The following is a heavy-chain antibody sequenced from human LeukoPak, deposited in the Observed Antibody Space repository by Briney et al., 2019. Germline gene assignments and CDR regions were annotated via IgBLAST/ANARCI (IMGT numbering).Heavy chain of an antibody. CDR1: GFTFSIAW. D-gene: IGHD3-3*01. CDR2: IKRRGDGETR. V-gene: IGHV3-15*01. Sequence: GGSLRLSCAASGFTFSIAWTSWVRQAPGKGLEWVGRIKRRGDGETRDYAAPVKDRFIISRDDSKNTLYLQMDSLRTEDTAIYYCAAVGEWLSNAFNTWGQGTLVTVSA. J-gene: IGHJ3*02. CDR3: AAVGEWLSNAFNT.